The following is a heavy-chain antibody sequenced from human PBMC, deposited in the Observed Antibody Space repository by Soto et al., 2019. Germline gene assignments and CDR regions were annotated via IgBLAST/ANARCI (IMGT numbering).Heavy chain of an antibody. D-gene: IGHD2-15*01. J-gene: IGHJ5*01. Sequence: SETLSLTCSVSGDSISTVDYFWAWIRQPPGQALEYIGYIYKSATTYYNPSFESRVAISLDTSKSQFSLNVASVTAADTAVYFCARGRYCLTGRCFPNWFDSWGQGTLVTVSS. CDR2: IYKSATT. CDR1: GDSISTVDYF. V-gene: IGHV4-30-4*01. CDR3: ARGRYCLTGRCFPNWFDS.